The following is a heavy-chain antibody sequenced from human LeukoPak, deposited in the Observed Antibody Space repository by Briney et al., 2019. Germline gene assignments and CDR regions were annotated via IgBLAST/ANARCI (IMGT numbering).Heavy chain of an antibody. CDR2: INPSGGST. CDR1: GYTFTSYY. Sequence: ASVTVSCTASGYTFTSYYMHWVRQAPGQGLEWMGIINPSGGSTSYAQKFQGRVTMTRDTSTSTVYMELSSLRSEDTAVYYCARVLAGAFDYWGQGTLVTVSS. V-gene: IGHV1-46*01. J-gene: IGHJ4*02. CDR3: ARVLAGAFDY. D-gene: IGHD2-8*02.